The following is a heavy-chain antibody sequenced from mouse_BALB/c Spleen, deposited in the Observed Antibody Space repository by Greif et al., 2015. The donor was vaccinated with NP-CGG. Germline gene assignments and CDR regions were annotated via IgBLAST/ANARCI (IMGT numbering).Heavy chain of an antibody. CDR1: GYAFTDYW. V-gene: IGHV1-69*01. Sequence: GAELVMPGASVKMSCKASGYAFTDYWMHWVKQRPGQGLEWIGAIDTSDSYTSYNQKFKGKATLTVDESSSTAYMQLSSLTSEDSAVYYCAATATAMDYWGQGTSVTVSS. J-gene: IGHJ4*01. D-gene: IGHD1-2*01. CDR2: IDTSDSYT. CDR3: AATATAMDY.